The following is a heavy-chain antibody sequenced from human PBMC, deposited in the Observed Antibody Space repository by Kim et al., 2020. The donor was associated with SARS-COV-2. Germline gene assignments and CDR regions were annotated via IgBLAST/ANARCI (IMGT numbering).Heavy chain of an antibody. CDR1: GFTFDDYA. V-gene: IGHV3-9*01. Sequence: GGSLRLSCAASGFTFDDYAMHWVRQAPGKGLEWVSGISWNSGRIGYADSVKGRFTISRDNAKNSLYLQMNSLRPEDTALYYCVKAIGVRAAAGTNFQHWGQGTLVTVSS. J-gene: IGHJ1*01. CDR3: VKAIGVRAAAGTNFQH. D-gene: IGHD6-13*01. CDR2: ISWNSGRI.